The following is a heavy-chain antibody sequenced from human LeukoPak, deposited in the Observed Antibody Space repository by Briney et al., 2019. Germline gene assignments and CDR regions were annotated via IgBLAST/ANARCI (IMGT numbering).Heavy chain of an antibody. J-gene: IGHJ4*02. CDR1: GGSISSYY. CDR3: ARESLPYYYGSGPFDY. Sequence: SETLSLTCTVSGGSISSYYWSWIRQHPGKGLEWIGYIYYSGSTYYNPSLKSRVTISVDTSKNQFSLKLSSVTAADTAVYYCARESLPYYYGSGPFDYWGQGTLVTVSS. D-gene: IGHD3-10*01. CDR2: IYYSGST. V-gene: IGHV4-59*06.